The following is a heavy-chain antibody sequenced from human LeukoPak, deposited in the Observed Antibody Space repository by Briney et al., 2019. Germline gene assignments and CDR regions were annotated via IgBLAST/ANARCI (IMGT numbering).Heavy chain of an antibody. CDR3: ASRLYCSNTRCRNFPFAY. V-gene: IGHV1-69*01. J-gene: IGHJ4*02. D-gene: IGHD2-2*01. CDR2: IIPIFGTA. Sequence: SVKVSCKASGGTFSSYAINWVRQAPGQGLEWMGGIIPIFGTANYAQKFQDRVTITADESTSTAHMELSSLRSEDTVIYYCASRLYCSNTRCRNFPFAYWGQGTLVTVSS. CDR1: GGTFSSYA.